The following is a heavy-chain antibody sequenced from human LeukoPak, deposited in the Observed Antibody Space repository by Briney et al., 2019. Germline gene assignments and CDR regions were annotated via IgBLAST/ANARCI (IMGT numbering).Heavy chain of an antibody. CDR1: GYSFTSYW. Sequence: PGESLKISCKGSGYSFTSYWIGWGRQMPGKGLEWMGIIYPGDSDTRYSPSFQRQVTISADKSISTAYLQWSSLEASDSAMYYCARRSSGWYQDYWGQGTLVTVSS. D-gene: IGHD6-19*01. CDR2: IYPGDSDT. J-gene: IGHJ4*02. V-gene: IGHV5-51*01. CDR3: ARRSSGWYQDY.